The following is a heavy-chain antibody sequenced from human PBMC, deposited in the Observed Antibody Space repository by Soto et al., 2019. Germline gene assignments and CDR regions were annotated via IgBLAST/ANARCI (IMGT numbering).Heavy chain of an antibody. V-gene: IGHV3-23*01. Sequence: PVGSLRLSCASSVFIFSSYAMTWVRHFSGKWLEWVAATGGAGGTKFYADSVKGRFTISRDNSKNTLFLQMDSLRTEDTAVYYCARTLARNNGSYAHWGQGTLVIVS. J-gene: IGHJ4*02. CDR1: VFIFSSYA. CDR2: TGGAGGTK. D-gene: IGHD1-26*01. CDR3: ARTLARNNGSYAH.